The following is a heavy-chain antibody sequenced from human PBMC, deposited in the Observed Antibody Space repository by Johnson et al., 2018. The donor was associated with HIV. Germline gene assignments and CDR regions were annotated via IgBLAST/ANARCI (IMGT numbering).Heavy chain of an antibody. Sequence: VQLVESGGGVVRPGGSLRLSCAASGFTFDDYGMSWVRQAPGKGLEWVSGINWNGGSTGYADSVKGRFTISRDNAKNSLYLQMNSLRPEDTGLYYCAKDIASGYTNGGTLDIWGQGTMVTVSS. J-gene: IGHJ3*02. CDR1: GFTFDDYG. V-gene: IGHV3-20*04. CDR2: INWNGGST. D-gene: IGHD6-19*01. CDR3: AKDIASGYTNGGTLDI.